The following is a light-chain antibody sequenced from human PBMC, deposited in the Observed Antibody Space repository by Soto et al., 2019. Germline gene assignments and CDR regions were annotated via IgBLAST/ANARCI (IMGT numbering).Light chain of an antibody. V-gene: IGLV1-40*01. J-gene: IGLJ2*01. CDR3: QSYDSSMSASVV. CDR1: SSNIGTGYD. CDR2: ANT. Sequence: QSVLTQPPSVSGAPGQRVTISCTGNSSNIGTGYDVHWYQLLPGTAPKLLIYANTNRPSGVPDRFSGSRSGTSASLAITGLQAEDEADYYCQSYDSSMSASVVFGGGTKLTVL.